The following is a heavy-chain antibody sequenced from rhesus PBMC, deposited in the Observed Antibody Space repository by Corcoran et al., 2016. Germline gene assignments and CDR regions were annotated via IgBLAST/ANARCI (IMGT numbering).Heavy chain of an antibody. CDR3: TRGSTAASGTFDY. CDR2: ISYTGKTI. J-gene: IGHJ4*01. CDR1: GFTFSSYG. D-gene: IGHD6-31*01. V-gene: IGHV3S16*01. Sequence: EVQLVESGGGLVQPGGSLRLSCAASGFTFSSYGISWVRQAPGKGLEWVSFISYTGKTISYADSVRGRFTITRDDAKNSLSLQMNSLRAEDTALYYCTRGSTAASGTFDYWGQGVLVTVSS.